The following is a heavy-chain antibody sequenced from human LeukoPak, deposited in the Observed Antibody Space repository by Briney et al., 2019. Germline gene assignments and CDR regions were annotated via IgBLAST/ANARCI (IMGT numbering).Heavy chain of an antibody. V-gene: IGHV3-74*01. Sequence: GGSLRVSCAASGFPFISSWVHWVRQARGKGLVWVSRISGDGGSTEYADSVKGRFAISRDNAKNTLYLQMNSLRAEDTAVYYCAARFRDGLDIWGQGTMVTVSS. J-gene: IGHJ3*02. CDR1: GFPFISSW. CDR3: AARFRDGLDI. CDR2: ISGDGGST.